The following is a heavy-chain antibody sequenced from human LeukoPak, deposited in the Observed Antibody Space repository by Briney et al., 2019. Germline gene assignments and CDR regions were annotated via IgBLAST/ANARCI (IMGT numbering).Heavy chain of an antibody. CDR1: GYTFTSYY. Sequence: ASVKVSCKASGYTFTSYYMHWVRQAPGQGLEWMGWINPNSGGTNYAQKFQGWVTMTGDTSISTAYMELSRLRSDDTAVYYCARSRGYSGWEDYWGQGTLVTVSS. D-gene: IGHD5-12*01. CDR2: INPNSGGT. V-gene: IGHV1-2*04. J-gene: IGHJ4*02. CDR3: ARSRGYSGWEDY.